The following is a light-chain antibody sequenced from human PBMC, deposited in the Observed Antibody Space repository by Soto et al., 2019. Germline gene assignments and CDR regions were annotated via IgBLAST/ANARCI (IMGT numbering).Light chain of an antibody. CDR2: DAS. CDR1: QSVNNY. J-gene: IGKJ3*01. V-gene: IGKV3-11*01. Sequence: EIVLTQSPATLSLSPGERATLSCRAGQSVNNYLAWYQQRPGQAPRLLIYDASNRATGIPARFSGSGSGTDFTFTISSLEPEDFAVYYCQHRNNRPFSFGPGTKVDIK. CDR3: QHRNNRPFS.